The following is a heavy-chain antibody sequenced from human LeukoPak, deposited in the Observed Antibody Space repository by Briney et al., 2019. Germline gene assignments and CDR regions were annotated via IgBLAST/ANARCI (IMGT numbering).Heavy chain of an antibody. CDR1: GGSFSGYY. J-gene: IGHJ5*02. CDR2: INHSGST. Sequence: SETLSLTCAVYGGSFSGYYWSWIRQPPGKGLEWIGEINHSGSTNYNPSLKSRVTISADTSKNQFSLKLSSVTAADTAVYYCARGIVVVVAATPYNWFDPWGQGTLVTVSS. D-gene: IGHD2-15*01. V-gene: IGHV4-34*01. CDR3: ARGIVVVVAATPYNWFDP.